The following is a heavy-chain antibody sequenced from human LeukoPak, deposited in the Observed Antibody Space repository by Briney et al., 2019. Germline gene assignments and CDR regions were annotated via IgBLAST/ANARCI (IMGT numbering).Heavy chain of an antibody. V-gene: IGHV3-11*01. J-gene: IGHJ4*02. CDR1: GFSFSDYY. Sequence: GGSLRLSCAASGFSFSDYYMSWVRQAPGKGLDGISYITTSGSSTKYADSVKGRFTISRDNAKNSVVLQMNSLRAEDTAVYYCTRERRGSYYAFESWGQGTLVSVSS. CDR2: ITTSGSST. D-gene: IGHD3-16*01. CDR3: TRERRGSYYAFES.